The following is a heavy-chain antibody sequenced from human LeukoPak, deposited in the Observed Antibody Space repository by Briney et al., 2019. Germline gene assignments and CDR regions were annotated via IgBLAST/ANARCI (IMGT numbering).Heavy chain of an antibody. CDR2: INPNSGGT. J-gene: IGHJ4*02. V-gene: IGHV1-2*02. CDR3: ARAYDSSGYCPDY. Sequence: ASVNVSCMASGYTFTGYYMHWVRQAPGQGLEWMGWINPNSGGTNYAQKFQGRVTMTRDTSISTAYMELSRLRSDDTAVYYCARAYDSSGYCPDYWGQGTLVTVSS. D-gene: IGHD3-22*01. CDR1: GYTFTGYY.